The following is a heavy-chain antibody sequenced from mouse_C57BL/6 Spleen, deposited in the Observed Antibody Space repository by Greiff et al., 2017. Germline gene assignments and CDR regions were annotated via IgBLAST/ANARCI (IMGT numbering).Heavy chain of an antibody. J-gene: IGHJ2*01. D-gene: IGHD3-2*02. CDR1: GYTFTSYW. CDR3: ARVGTAQALDY. V-gene: IGHV1-52*01. CDR2: IDPSDSET. Sequence: QVQLKQPGAELVRPGSSVKLSCKASGYTFTSYWMHWVKQRPIQGLEWIGNIDPSDSETHYNQKFKDKATLTVDKSSSTAYMQLSSLTSEDSAVYYSARVGTAQALDYWGQGTTLTVSS.